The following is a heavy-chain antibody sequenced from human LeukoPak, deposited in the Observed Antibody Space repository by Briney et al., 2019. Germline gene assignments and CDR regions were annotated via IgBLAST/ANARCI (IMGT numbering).Heavy chain of an antibody. CDR1: GYTFTSSG. V-gene: IGHV1-18*01. J-gene: IGHJ4*02. CDR3: ARQTYYDFWSAYYMGYFDY. CDR2: ISAYNGNT. Sequence: GASVKVSCKASGYTFTSSGISWVRQAPGQGLEWMGWISAYNGNTNYAQKFQGRVTMTTDTSTSTAYMELRSLRSDDTAVYYCARQTYYDFWSAYYMGYFDYWGQGTLVTVSS. D-gene: IGHD3-3*01.